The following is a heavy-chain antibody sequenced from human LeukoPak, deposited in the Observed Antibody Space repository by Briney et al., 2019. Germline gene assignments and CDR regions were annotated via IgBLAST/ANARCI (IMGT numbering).Heavy chain of an antibody. D-gene: IGHD2-2*01. CDR2: IMPMFGKA. J-gene: IGHJ4*02. CDR1: GGTFSSYD. CDR3: AGGRTDIVVVPATLRNYHFDY. V-gene: IGHV1-69*06. Sequence: ASVKVSCKASGGTFSSYDISWVRQAPGQGLEWMGGIMPMFGKANYAQKFQGRVTTTADKATSTAYMELSSLRSEDTAVYYCAGGRTDIVVVPATLRNYHFDYWGQGTLVTASS.